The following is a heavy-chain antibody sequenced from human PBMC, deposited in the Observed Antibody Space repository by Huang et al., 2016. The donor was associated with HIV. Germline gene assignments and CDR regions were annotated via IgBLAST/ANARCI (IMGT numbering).Heavy chain of an antibody. CDR1: GFTFSSYS. Sequence: EVQLVESGGGLVKPGGSLRLSCAASGFTFSSYSMNWVRQAPGKGLEGVSSISSSSSYIYYADSVKGRFTSSRDNAKNSLYLQMNSLRAEDTAVYYCARAVPTPNRFGVGGFDYWGQGTLVTVSS. V-gene: IGHV3-21*01. CDR3: ARAVPTPNRFGVGGFDY. D-gene: IGHD3-3*01. J-gene: IGHJ4*02. CDR2: ISSSSSYI.